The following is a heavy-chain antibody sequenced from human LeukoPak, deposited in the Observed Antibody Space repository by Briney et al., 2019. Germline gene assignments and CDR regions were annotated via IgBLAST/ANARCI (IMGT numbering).Heavy chain of an antibody. CDR3: ARESITMTSGFAFDI. CDR2: ISSSSSYI. Sequence: GGSLRLSCAASGFTFSSYSMNWVRQAPGKGLEWVSSISSSSSYIYYADSVKGRFTISRDNSKNTLYLQMNSLRAEDTAVYYCARESITMTSGFAFDIWGQGTMVTVSS. CDR1: GFTFSSYS. J-gene: IGHJ3*02. D-gene: IGHD3-22*01. V-gene: IGHV3-21*01.